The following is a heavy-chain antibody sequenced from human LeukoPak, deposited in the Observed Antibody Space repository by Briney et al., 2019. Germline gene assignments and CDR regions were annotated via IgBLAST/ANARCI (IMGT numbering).Heavy chain of an antibody. CDR1: GGSFSGYY. J-gene: IGHJ5*02. CDR2: INHSGST. CDR3: ARGPPRCSSTSCLNWFDP. Sequence: SETLSLTCAVYGGSFSGYYWSWIRQPPGKGLEWIGEINHSGSTNYNPSLKSRVTISVDTSKNQFSLKLSSVTAADTAVYYCARGPPRCSSTSCLNWFDPWGQGTLVSVSS. V-gene: IGHV4-34*01. D-gene: IGHD2-2*01.